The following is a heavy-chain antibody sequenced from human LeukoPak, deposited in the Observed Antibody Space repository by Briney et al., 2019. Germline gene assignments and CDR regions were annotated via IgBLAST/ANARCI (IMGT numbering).Heavy chain of an antibody. D-gene: IGHD3-10*01. V-gene: IGHV1-8*01. CDR1: GYTFTSYD. CDR3: ARLRVRGVWRRVNDAFDI. Sequence: GASVKVSCKASGYTFTSYDINWVRQATGQGLEWMGWMNPNSGNTGYAQKFQGRVTMTRNTSISTAYMEPSSLRSEDTAVYYCARLRVRGVWRRVNDAFDIWGQGTMVTVSS. CDR2: MNPNSGNT. J-gene: IGHJ3*02.